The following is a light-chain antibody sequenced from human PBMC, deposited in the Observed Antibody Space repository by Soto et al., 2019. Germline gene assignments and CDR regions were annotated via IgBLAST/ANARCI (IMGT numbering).Light chain of an antibody. V-gene: IGKV3-11*01. Sequence: EIVLTQSPATLSLSPGARATLSCRASQSITTDLAWYQQKPGQPPRLLIYDVSNRATGIPARFSGSGSGTDFTLTIGSLESEDFAVYYCQQRTRWPPTFGGGTKV. J-gene: IGKJ4*01. CDR1: QSITTD. CDR2: DVS. CDR3: QQRTRWPPT.